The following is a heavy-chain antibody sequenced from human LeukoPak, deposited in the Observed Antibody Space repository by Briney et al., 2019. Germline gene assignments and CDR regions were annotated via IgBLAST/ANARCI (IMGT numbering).Heavy chain of an antibody. CDR2: FIPAGDR. J-gene: IGHJ5*01. CDR3: VRGGVWGISSNWFEY. CDR1: GXTFSSHD. Sequence: GGSLRLSCAASGXTFSSHDMHWVRQAAGKGQEWVSGFIPAGDRYYAESVKGRFTISRDNAESSLYLQMNSLRVGDTAVYYCVRGGVWGISSNWFEYWGQGVLVTVSA. D-gene: IGHD7-27*01. V-gene: IGHV3-13*04.